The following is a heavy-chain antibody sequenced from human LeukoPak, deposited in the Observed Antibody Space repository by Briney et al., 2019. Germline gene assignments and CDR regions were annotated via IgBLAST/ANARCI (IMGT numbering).Heavy chain of an antibody. CDR3: AKEPYTYGSNWYFDL. J-gene: IGHJ2*01. D-gene: IGHD5-18*01. Sequence: GGSLRLSCAAAAFTFTIYAMSSVRQAPGKGLEWLSYISGSGGSTYYAAYVKGRFSISRDNSKNTLYLQMNSLRADDTAVYYCAKEPYTYGSNWYFDLWGRGTLVPVSS. V-gene: IGHV3-23*01. CDR1: AFTFTIYA. CDR2: ISGSGGST.